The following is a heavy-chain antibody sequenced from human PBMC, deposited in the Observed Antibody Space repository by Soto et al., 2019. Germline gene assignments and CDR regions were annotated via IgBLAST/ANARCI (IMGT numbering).Heavy chain of an antibody. CDR3: ARGGSGSSWYGDY. CDR1: GFTFSSYN. CDR2: ISSDSSTI. J-gene: IGHJ4*02. V-gene: IGHV3-48*02. Sequence: EVQLVESGGGLLQPGGSLRLSCAASGFTFSSYNTNWVRQAPGKGLEWVSYISSDSSTIYYADSVKGRFIISRDNAKNSLYLQMNSLRDEDTAVYYCARGGSGSSWYGDYWGQGTLVTVSS. D-gene: IGHD6-13*01.